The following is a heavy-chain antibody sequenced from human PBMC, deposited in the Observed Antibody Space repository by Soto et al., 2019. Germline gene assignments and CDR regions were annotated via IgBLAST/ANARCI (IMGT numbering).Heavy chain of an antibody. Sequence: ASVKVSCLASGYTFTSYDINWVRQATGQGLEWMGWMKPNGGNTGYAQKFQGRVTMTRNTSISTAYMELSSLRSEDTAVYYCALEVARSGGYYNWFDPWGQGTLVTVSS. V-gene: IGHV1-8*01. D-gene: IGHD1-26*01. CDR3: ALEVARSGGYYNWFDP. J-gene: IGHJ5*02. CDR1: GYTFTSYD. CDR2: MKPNGGNT.